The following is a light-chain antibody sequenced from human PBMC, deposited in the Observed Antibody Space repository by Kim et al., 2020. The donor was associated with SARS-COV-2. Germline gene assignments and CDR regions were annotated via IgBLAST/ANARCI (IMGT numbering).Light chain of an antibody. CDR2: DVS. Sequence: QSALTQPASVSGSPGQSITISCTGTSSDVGFYNYVSWYQHHPGKAPKVIIYDVSRRPSGISNRFSGSKSGKTASLAISGLQAEDEADYYCSSYISRSVVFGVGTQLTVL. V-gene: IGLV2-14*03. J-gene: IGLJ2*01. CDR1: SSDVGFYNY. CDR3: SSYISRSVV.